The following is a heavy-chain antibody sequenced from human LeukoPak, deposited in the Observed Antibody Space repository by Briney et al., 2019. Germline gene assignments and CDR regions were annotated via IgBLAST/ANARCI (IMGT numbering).Heavy chain of an antibody. CDR2: IKQDGSEK. J-gene: IGHJ3*02. CDR3: ARTVRGIVMPQNAFDI. CDR1: GFTFSSYW. Sequence: GGSLRLSCAASGFTFSSYWMSWVRQAPGKGLEWVANIKQDGSEKYHVDSVKGRFTISRDNAKNSLYLQMNSLRAEDTAVYYCARTVRGIVMPQNAFDIWGQGTLVTVSS. V-gene: IGHV3-7*01. D-gene: IGHD3-22*01.